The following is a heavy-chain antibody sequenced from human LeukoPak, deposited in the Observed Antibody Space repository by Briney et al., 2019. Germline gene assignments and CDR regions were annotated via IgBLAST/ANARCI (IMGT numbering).Heavy chain of an antibody. CDR1: GFTFSSYW. CDR3: ARDRFGGSEFDP. CDR2: INSDGSST. D-gene: IGHD3-10*01. J-gene: IGHJ5*02. Sequence: PGGSLRLSCAASGFTFSSYWMHWVRQAPGKGLVGVSRINSDGSSTSYADSVKGRFTISRDNAKNTLYLQMNSLRAEDTAVYYCARDRFGGSEFDPWGQGTLVTVSS. V-gene: IGHV3-74*01.